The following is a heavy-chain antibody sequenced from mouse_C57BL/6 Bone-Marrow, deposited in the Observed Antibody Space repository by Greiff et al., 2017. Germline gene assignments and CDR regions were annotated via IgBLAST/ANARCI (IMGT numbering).Heavy chain of an antibody. V-gene: IGHV5-4*01. Sequence: EVQGVESGGGLVKPGGSLKLSCAASGFTFSSYAMSWVRQTPEKRLEWVATISDGGSYTYYPDNVKGRFTISRDNAKNNLYLQMSHLKSEDTAMYYCARADSSGRAWFAYWGQGTLVTVSA. CDR2: ISDGGSYT. CDR3: ARADSSGRAWFAY. D-gene: IGHD3-2*02. CDR1: GFTFSSYA. J-gene: IGHJ3*01.